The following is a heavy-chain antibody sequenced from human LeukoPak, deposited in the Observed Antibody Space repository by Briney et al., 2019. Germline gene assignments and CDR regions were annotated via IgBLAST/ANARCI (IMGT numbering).Heavy chain of an antibody. J-gene: IGHJ4*02. CDR3: AKDFLSSDSCYSPLDY. Sequence: PGGSLRLSCAASGFTFSNSALSWVRQAPGKGPEWVSSISATGDRTFYADSVKGRFTISRDNSQHTLSLLMDSLRVGDTGVYHCAKDFLSSDSCYSPLDYWGQGILVTVSS. V-gene: IGHV3-23*01. CDR1: GFTFSNSA. D-gene: IGHD2-15*01. CDR2: ISATGDRT.